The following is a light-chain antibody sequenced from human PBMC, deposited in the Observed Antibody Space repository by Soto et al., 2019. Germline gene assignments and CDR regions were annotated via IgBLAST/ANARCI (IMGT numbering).Light chain of an antibody. V-gene: IGKV3-20*01. Sequence: EIVLTQSPGTLSLSPGERAALSCRASQSVSSSYLAWYQQKPGQAPRLLIYGASSRATGIPDRFSGSGYGTAFTLTMSRLEPEDFAGYYCQQYGSSPRTFGQGTKVDIK. CDR3: QQYGSSPRT. J-gene: IGKJ1*01. CDR1: QSVSSSY. CDR2: GAS.